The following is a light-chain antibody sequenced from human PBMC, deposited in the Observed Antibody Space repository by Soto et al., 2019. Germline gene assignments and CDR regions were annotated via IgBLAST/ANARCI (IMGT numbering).Light chain of an antibody. CDR3: QQYYNYPWT. V-gene: IGKV1-5*01. CDR1: QSISNR. CDR2: DAS. Sequence: SVGDRVTITCRASQSISNRLAWHQQKPGKAPKVLIYDASNLKSGVPSRFSGSGSGTEFTLTISSLQPDDFATYYCQQYYNYPWTFGQGTKV. J-gene: IGKJ1*01.